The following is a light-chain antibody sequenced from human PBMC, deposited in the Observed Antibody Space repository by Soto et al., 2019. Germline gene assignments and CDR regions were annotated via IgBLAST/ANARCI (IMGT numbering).Light chain of an antibody. V-gene: IGLV2-8*01. CDR1: SSDVGGYNF. CDR2: EVT. J-gene: IGLJ2*01. Sequence: QSALTQPPSASGSPGQSVTISCTGTSSDVGGYNFLSWYQHHPGKGPKLMIYEVTKRPSGVPDRFSGSKSGNTASLTVSGLQTEDEADYYCSSYAGSNILFGGGTKLTVL. CDR3: SSYAGSNIL.